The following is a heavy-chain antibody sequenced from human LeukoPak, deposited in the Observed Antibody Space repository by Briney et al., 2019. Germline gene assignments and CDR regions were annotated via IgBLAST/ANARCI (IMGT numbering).Heavy chain of an antibody. CDR2: ICGSGGDT. D-gene: IGHD3-10*01. CDR3: AKQRGDYYARPALWYFDL. CDR1: GFTFTSYA. J-gene: IGHJ2*01. Sequence: PGGSLRLSCAASGFTFTSYAMNWVRQAPGEGLEWVSAICGSGGDTYSADSVKGRLTISRDNSRINLYRQMDILRSKDPAVYYCAKQRGDYYARPALWYFDLWGRGTLVTVSS. V-gene: IGHV3-23*01.